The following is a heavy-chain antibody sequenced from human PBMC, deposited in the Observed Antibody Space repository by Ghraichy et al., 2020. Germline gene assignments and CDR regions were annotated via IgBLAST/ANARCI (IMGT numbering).Heavy chain of an antibody. D-gene: IGHD6-13*01. CDR2: ISSNGGST. V-gene: IGHV3-64*01. J-gene: IGHJ6*02. Sequence: LSLTCAASGFTFSSYAMHWVRQAPGKGLEYVSAISSNGGSTYYANSVKGRFTISRDNSKNTLYLQMGSLRAEDMAVYYCARDMISRIAAAGYGMDVWGQGTTVTVPS. CDR1: GFTFSSYA. CDR3: ARDMISRIAAAGYGMDV.